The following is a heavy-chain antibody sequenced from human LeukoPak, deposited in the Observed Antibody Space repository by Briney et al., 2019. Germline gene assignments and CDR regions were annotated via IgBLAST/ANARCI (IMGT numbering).Heavy chain of an antibody. CDR1: GYTFTGYY. D-gene: IGHD3-22*01. J-gene: IGHJ6*02. CDR2: INPNSGGT. CDR3: ARDNFGGHYYDSSGSNKRYYYYGMDV. Sequence: ASVKVSCKASGYTFTGYYMHWVRQAPGQGLEWMGWINPNSGGTNYAQKFQGRVTMTRDTSISTAYMELSRLRSDDTAVYYCARDNFGGHYYDSSGSNKRYYYYGMDVWGQGTTVTVSS. V-gene: IGHV1-2*02.